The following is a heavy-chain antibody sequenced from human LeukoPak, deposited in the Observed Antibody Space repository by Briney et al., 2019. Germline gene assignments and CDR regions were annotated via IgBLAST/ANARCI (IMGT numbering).Heavy chain of an antibody. Sequence: SETLSLTCAVSGYSISSGYYWGWIRQPPGKGLEWIGSIYHSGSTYYNPSLKSRVNISGETSKNQFSLKLSSVTAADTAVYYCARRADCSSTSCYAPFDPWGQGTLVTVSS. J-gene: IGHJ5*02. CDR2: IYHSGST. CDR3: ARRADCSSTSCYAPFDP. V-gene: IGHV4-38-2*01. D-gene: IGHD2-2*01. CDR1: GYSISSGYY.